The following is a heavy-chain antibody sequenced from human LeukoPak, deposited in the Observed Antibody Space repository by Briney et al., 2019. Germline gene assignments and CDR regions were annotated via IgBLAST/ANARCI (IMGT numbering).Heavy chain of an antibody. J-gene: IGHJ4*02. CDR1: GFTFSSYA. V-gene: IGHV3-23*01. CDR3: AVGSYLGRNFDY. Sequence: PGGSLRLSCAASGFTFSSYAMSWVRQAPGKGLEWVSAISGSGGSTYYADSLKGRFTISRDNSKNTLYLQMNSLRAADTAVYYSAVGSYLGRNFDYWGQGTLVTVSS. CDR2: ISGSGGST. D-gene: IGHD1-26*01.